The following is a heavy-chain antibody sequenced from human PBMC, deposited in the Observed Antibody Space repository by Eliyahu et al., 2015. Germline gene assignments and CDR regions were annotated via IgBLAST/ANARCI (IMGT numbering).Heavy chain of an antibody. Sequence: QVQXVQSGAEVKKPGSSVKVSCKASGYNFNTQDINWVRQAPGQGLEWMGRIIPIFDAVKYAQMFQDRVTFTADKSTATAFMEMKSLRSDDTAVYFCARGQGGPGFKWLDAWGQGTLVTVSS. CDR1: GYNFNTQD. CDR3: ARGQGGPGFKWLDA. CDR2: IIPIFDAV. J-gene: IGHJ5*02. V-gene: IGHV1-69*14. D-gene: IGHD2-15*01.